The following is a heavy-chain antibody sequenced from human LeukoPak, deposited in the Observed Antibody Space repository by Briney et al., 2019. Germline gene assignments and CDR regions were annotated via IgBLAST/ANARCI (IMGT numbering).Heavy chain of an antibody. V-gene: IGHV3-23*01. CDR3: AKIGYSFETAFDY. J-gene: IGHJ4*02. CDR2: ISGSGGST. Sequence: GGSLRLSCAASGFTFSTYAMSWVRQAPGMGLEWVSAISGSGGSTYYADSVKGRFTISRDNSKNTLYVEMNSLRAEDTALYYCAKIGYSFETAFDYWGQGTLITVSS. CDR1: GFTFSTYA. D-gene: IGHD5-18*01.